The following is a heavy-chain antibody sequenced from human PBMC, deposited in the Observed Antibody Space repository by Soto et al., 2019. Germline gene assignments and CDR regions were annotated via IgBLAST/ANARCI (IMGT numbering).Heavy chain of an antibody. CDR2: INPDNGNT. J-gene: IGHJ5*02. V-gene: IGHV1-18*01. CDR3: ARGVGSGSYYNQYNWFDP. D-gene: IGHD3-10*01. Sequence: ASVKVSCKASGYTFTRSGISWVRQAPGQGLEWLGWINPDNGNTNYAQHLQGRVSLTTDTSTSTAYMDLRSLRSDDTAVYYCARGVGSGSYYNQYNWFDPWGQGTLVTVSS. CDR1: GYTFTRSG.